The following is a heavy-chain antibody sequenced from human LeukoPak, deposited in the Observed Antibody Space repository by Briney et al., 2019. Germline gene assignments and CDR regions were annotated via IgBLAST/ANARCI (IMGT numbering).Heavy chain of an antibody. J-gene: IGHJ4*02. D-gene: IGHD1-26*01. CDR1: GGSISSYY. Sequence: SETLSLTCTVSGGSISSYYWSWIRQSPGKGLEWIGYIYYSGSTYYNPSLTSRVTISVDTSKNQFSLRLTSVTAADTAVYYCARNPAGIGDYLGQGTLVTVSS. V-gene: IGHV4-59*08. CDR3: ARNPAGIGDY. CDR2: IYYSGST.